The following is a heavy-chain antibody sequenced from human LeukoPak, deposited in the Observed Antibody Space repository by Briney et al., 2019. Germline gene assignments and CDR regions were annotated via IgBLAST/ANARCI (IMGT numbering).Heavy chain of an antibody. J-gene: IGHJ6*03. D-gene: IGHD7-27*01. CDR2: IYYSGST. Sequence: SETLSLTCTVSGGSISSYYWSWIRQPPGKGLEWIGYIYYSGSTNYNPSLKSRVTISVDTSKSQFSLKLRSVTAADTAVYYCARGGRASVRLTGEKKYYYYYYYMDVWGKGTTVTVSS. CDR1: GGSISSYY. CDR3: ARGGRASVRLTGEKKYYYYYYYMDV. V-gene: IGHV4-59*01.